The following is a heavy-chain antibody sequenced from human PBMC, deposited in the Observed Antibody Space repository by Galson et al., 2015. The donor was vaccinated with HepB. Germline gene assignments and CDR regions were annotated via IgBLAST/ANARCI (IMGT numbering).Heavy chain of an antibody. J-gene: IGHJ5*02. CDR3: ARDHFDWLRSGVWYDP. D-gene: IGHD3-9*01. V-gene: IGHV3-21*06. CDR1: TFTFSIYT. Sequence: SLRLSCAASTFTFSIYTINWVRQAPGKGLEWVSSISSSSNFIYYADSVKGRFTTSRDDAKNSVYLHMNSPRAEDTAVYYCARDHFDWLRSGVWYDPWGQGTLVTVSS. CDR2: ISSSSNFI.